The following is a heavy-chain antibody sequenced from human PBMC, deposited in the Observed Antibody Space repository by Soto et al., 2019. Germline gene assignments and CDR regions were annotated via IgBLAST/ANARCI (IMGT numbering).Heavy chain of an antibody. CDR3: ARHVTTVSTGAFDF. CDR1: GGSISSGY. D-gene: IGHD4-17*01. CDR2: IYNSGNT. Sequence: SETLSLTCAVSGGSISSGYWSWIRQPPGKGLEWIGYIYNSGNTNYNPSLRSRVTISVDTSRNQFSLKLSSVTAADTAVYYCARHVTTVSTGAFDFWGQGTVVTVSS. V-gene: IGHV4-59*08. J-gene: IGHJ3*01.